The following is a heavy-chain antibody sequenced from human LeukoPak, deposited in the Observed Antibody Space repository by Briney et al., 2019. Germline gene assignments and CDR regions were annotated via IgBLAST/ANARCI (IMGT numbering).Heavy chain of an antibody. D-gene: IGHD2-8*01. V-gene: IGHV3-7*01. Sequence: GGSLRLSCETSGFIFSTYWMTWARLAPGRGLEWVASISDDGIATFYLDSVKGRFTISKDSAKNSVYLQMNSLRADDTAVYYCAREREKTDIMVLFDYWGQGVLVTVSS. J-gene: IGHJ4*02. CDR2: ISDDGIAT. CDR3: AREREKTDIMVLFDY. CDR1: GFIFSTYW.